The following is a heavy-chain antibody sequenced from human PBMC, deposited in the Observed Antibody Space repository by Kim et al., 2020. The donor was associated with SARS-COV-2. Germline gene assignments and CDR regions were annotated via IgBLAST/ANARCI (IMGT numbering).Heavy chain of an antibody. D-gene: IGHD4-17*01. CDR3: ARRLDYGDYYYGMDV. V-gene: IGHV4-59*08. CDR1: GGSISSYY. CDR2: IYYSGST. Sequence: SETLSLTCTVSGGSISSYYWSWIRQPPGKGLEWIGYIYYSGSTNYNPSLKSRVTISVDTSKNQFSLKLSSVTAADTAVYYCARRLDYGDYYYGMDVWGQGTTVTVSS. J-gene: IGHJ6*02.